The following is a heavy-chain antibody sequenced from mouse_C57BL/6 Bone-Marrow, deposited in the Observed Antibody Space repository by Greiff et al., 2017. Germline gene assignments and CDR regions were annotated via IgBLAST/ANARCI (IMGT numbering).Heavy chain of an antibody. Sequence: EVQLQQSGADLVRPGASVKLSCTASGFNIKDDYMHWVKQRPEQGLEWIGWIDPENGDTAYASKFQGKATITADTSSNTAYLQLSSLTSEDTAVYYCTPYYYGSTPDYWGQGTTLTVSS. D-gene: IGHD1-1*01. CDR2: IDPENGDT. CDR1: GFNIKDDY. CDR3: TPYYYGSTPDY. J-gene: IGHJ2*01. V-gene: IGHV14-4*01.